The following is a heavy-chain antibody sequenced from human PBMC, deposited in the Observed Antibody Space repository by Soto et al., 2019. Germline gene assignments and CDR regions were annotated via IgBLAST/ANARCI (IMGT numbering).Heavy chain of an antibody. CDR2: IIPIFGTA. D-gene: IGHD5-18*01. J-gene: IGHJ4*02. Sequence: SVKVSCTASGGTFSSYAISWVLQAPGQGLEWMGGIIPIFGTANYAQKFQGRVTITADESTSTAYMELSSLRSEDTAVYYCAIARGYRYGYLFDDWCQGTLVTVSS. CDR3: AIARGYRYGYLFDD. V-gene: IGHV1-69*13. CDR1: GGTFSSYA.